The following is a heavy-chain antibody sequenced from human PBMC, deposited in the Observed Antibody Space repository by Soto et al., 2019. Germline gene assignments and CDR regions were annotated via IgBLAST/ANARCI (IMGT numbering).Heavy chain of an antibody. Sequence: QVQLQESGPGLVKSSETLSLTCTVSGGSISSSSFFWGWIRQPPGRGLELIGSIYYSGSTCYNPSLRSRVGISADPSKHQFALPLRSVTAADTAVYYCARLYGGGYYSPDYWGQGTLLAVSS. CDR1: GGSISSSSFF. J-gene: IGHJ4*02. CDR3: ARLYGGGYYSPDY. D-gene: IGHD3-3*01. CDR2: IYYSGST. V-gene: IGHV4-39*01.